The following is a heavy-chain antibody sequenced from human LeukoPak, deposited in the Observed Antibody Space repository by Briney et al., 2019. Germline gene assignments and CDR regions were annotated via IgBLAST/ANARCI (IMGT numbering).Heavy chain of an antibody. J-gene: IGHJ6*03. D-gene: IGHD2-2*01. CDR1: GYTFTGYY. CDR2: INPNSGGT. Sequence: GASVKVSCKASGYTFTGYYMHWVRQAPGQGLEWMGWINPNSGGTNYAQKFQGRVTMTRDTSISTAYMELSRLRSDDTAVYYCARRFGYCSSTSCRKSYYYYYMDVWGKGTTVTVSS. V-gene: IGHV1-2*02. CDR3: ARRFGYCSSTSCRKSYYYYYMDV.